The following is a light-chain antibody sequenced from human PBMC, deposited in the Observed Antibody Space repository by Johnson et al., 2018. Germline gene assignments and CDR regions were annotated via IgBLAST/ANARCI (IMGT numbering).Light chain of an antibody. V-gene: IGLV1-51*02. CDR1: SSNIGNNY. Sequence: QSVLTQPPSVSAAPGQKVTISCSGSSSNIGNNYVSWYQQLPGTAPKLLIHENNKRPSGIPDRFSGSKSGTSATLGITGLQTGDEADYYCGTWDSNLSAGNVFGTGTKVTVL. CDR2: ENN. CDR3: GTWDSNLSAGNV. J-gene: IGLJ1*01.